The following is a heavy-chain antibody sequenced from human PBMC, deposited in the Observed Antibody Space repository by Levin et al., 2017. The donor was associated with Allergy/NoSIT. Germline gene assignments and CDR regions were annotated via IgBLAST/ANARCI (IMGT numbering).Heavy chain of an antibody. CDR1: GVTVSSNF. D-gene: IGHD6-19*01. CDR3: ATSKDSGFDAFDV. J-gene: IGHJ3*01. V-gene: IGHV3-53*01. Sequence: PGGSLRLSCAASGVTVSSNFMSWVRQAPGKGLDWVSIIYTGGTSSYTDSVKGRFTLTRDNSKNTVFLQMNSLRAEDTAIYYCATSKDSGFDAFDVWGQGTMVTVSS. CDR2: IYTGGTS.